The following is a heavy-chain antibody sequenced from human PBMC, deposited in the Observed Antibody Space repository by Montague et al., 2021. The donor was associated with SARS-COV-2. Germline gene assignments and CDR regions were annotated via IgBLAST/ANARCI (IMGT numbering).Heavy chain of an antibody. V-gene: IGHV4-39*07. J-gene: IGHJ6*02. CDR2: IYYSGST. D-gene: IGHD6-13*01. CDR1: GGSISSSSYY. Sequence: SETLSLTCTVSGGSISSSSYYWGWIRQHPGKGLEWIGSIYYSGSTYYXPSLKSRVTISVDTSKNQFSLKLSSVTAADTAVYYCARVGRQQLVRLSGMDVWGQGTTVTVSS. CDR3: ARVGRQQLVRLSGMDV.